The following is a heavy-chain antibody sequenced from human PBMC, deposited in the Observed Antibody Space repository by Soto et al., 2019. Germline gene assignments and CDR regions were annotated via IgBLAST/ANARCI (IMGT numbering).Heavy chain of an antibody. V-gene: IGHV4-30-2*01. J-gene: IGHJ4*02. Sequence: TLSLTCAVSGGCISSGGYSWSWVRQPPGKGLEWIGYVFHSGSTHYNPSLKSRVTISVDRSRNQFSLKLSSVTAADTAVYYCAREGTGFVFEYWGQGTLVTVSS. CDR2: VFHSGST. D-gene: IGHD1-1*01. CDR1: GGCISSGGYS. CDR3: AREGTGFVFEY.